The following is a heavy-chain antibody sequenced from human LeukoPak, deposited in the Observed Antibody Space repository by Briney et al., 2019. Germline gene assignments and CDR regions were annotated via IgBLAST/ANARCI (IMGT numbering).Heavy chain of an antibody. V-gene: IGHV3-23*01. CDR3: AKDMEMSTITDFDY. CDR2: ISGSGGTT. CDR1: GFTFSNYA. Sequence: GGSLRLSCAASGFTFSNYAMSWVRQTPGKGLEWVSGISGSGGTTYYADSVKGRFTISRDNSKNTLYLQMNSLRAEDTAVYYCAKDMEMSTITDFDYWGQGTLVTVSS. D-gene: IGHD5-24*01. J-gene: IGHJ4*02.